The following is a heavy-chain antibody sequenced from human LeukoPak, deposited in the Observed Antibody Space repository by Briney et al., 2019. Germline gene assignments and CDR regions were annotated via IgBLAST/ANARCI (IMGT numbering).Heavy chain of an antibody. CDR1: GFTFSSYG. Sequence: PGRSLRLSCAASGFTFSSYGMHWVRQAPGKGLEWVAFIRYDGSNKYYADSVKGRFTISRDNSKNTLYLQMNSLRAEDTAVYYCAKDKTLKELLYRSGYFDYWGQGTLVTVSS. J-gene: IGHJ4*02. CDR3: AKDKTLKELLYRSGYFDY. CDR2: IRYDGSNK. D-gene: IGHD3-10*01. V-gene: IGHV3-30*02.